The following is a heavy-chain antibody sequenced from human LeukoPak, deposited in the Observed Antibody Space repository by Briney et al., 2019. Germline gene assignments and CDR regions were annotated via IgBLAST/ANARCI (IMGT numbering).Heavy chain of an antibody. Sequence: GGSLRLSCAASGFTFSSYAMNWVRQAPGKGLEWVSAISGSGGSTYYADSVKGRFTISRDNSKNTLYLQMNSLRADDTAVYYCAKDPSAGYCSGGSCEWATFDPWGQGTLVTVSS. V-gene: IGHV3-23*01. D-gene: IGHD2-15*01. CDR2: ISGSGGST. CDR3: AKDPSAGYCSGGSCEWATFDP. J-gene: IGHJ5*02. CDR1: GFTFSSYA.